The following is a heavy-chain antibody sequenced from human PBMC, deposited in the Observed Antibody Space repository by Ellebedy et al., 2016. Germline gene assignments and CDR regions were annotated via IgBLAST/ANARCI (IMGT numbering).Heavy chain of an antibody. CDR2: ITRNSGSI. D-gene: IGHD2-15*01. CDR1: GFTFEDYG. CDR3: TKSPSGYCSAGSCYSTEYFQH. J-gene: IGHJ1*01. Sequence: GGSLRLSXAASGFTFEDYGMHWVRQAPGKGLEWISGITRNSGSIDYADSVKGRFTISRDNSKNTLYLQMNSLRADDTAVYYCTKSPSGYCSAGSCYSTEYFQHWGQGTLVTVSS. V-gene: IGHV3-9*01.